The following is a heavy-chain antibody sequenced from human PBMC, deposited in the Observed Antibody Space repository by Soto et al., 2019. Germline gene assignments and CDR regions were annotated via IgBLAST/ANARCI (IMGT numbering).Heavy chain of an antibody. V-gene: IGHV3-30-3*01. CDR2: ISYDGSNK. CDR1: GFTFSSYA. D-gene: IGHD6-19*01. CDR3: ARDHGSSGWSLYYFDY. Sequence: GGSLRLSCAASGFTFSSYAMHWVRQAPGKGLEWVAVISYDGSNKYYADSVKGRFTISRDNSKNTLYLQMNSLRAEDTAVYYCARDHGSSGWSLYYFDYWGQGTLVTVSS. J-gene: IGHJ4*02.